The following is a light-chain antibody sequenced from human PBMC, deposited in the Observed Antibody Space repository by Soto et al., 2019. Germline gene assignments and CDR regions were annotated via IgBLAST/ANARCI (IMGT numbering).Light chain of an antibody. CDR1: QSVRSY. Sequence: EIVLTQSPATLSLSPGERATLSFRASQSVRSYLAWYQQKPGPAPRLLIYDASNRATGIPARFSGSGSGTDFTLPIRSLEPEDFAVYYCQQRSNWLAFGGGTKVEIK. J-gene: IGKJ4*01. CDR2: DAS. CDR3: QQRSNWLA. V-gene: IGKV3-11*01.